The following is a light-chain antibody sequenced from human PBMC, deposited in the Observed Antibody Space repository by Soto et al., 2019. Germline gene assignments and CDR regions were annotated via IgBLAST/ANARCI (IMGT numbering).Light chain of an antibody. CDR3: QQRSNWPPAIT. CDR2: DAS. CDR1: QSFSSY. V-gene: IGKV3-11*01. Sequence: EIVLTQSPATLSLSPGERATLSCRASQSFSSYLAWYQQKPGQAPRLLIYDASKRATGIPARFSGRGSGTDFTLTISSLEPEDFAAYYCQQRSNWPPAITFGQGTRLEIK. J-gene: IGKJ5*01.